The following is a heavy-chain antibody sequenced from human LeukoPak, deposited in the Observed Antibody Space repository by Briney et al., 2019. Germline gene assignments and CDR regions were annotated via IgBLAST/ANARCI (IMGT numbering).Heavy chain of an antibody. CDR1: GFTVSSNY. CDR3: VRVGLYCTSTSCYVNWFDP. CDR2: IYSGGST. Sequence: PGGSLRLSCAASGFTVSSNYMSWVRQAPGKGLDWVSVIYSGGSTYYADSVKGRFTISRDNSKNTLYLQMNSLRAEDTAVYYCVRVGLYCTSTSCYVNWFDPWGQGTLVTVSS. V-gene: IGHV3-53*01. J-gene: IGHJ5*02. D-gene: IGHD2-2*01.